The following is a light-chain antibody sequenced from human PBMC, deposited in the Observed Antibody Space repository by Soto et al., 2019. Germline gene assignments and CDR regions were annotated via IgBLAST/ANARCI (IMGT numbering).Light chain of an antibody. CDR3: CSYADSSTFYV. Sequence: QSVPTQPASVSGSPGQSITISCTGTSSDVGSYNLVSWYQQHPGKAPKLMIYEVSKRPSGVSNRFSGSKSGNAASLTISGLQAEDEADYYCCSYADSSTFYVFGTGTKVTVL. CDR1: SSDVGSYNL. CDR2: EVS. J-gene: IGLJ1*01. V-gene: IGLV2-23*02.